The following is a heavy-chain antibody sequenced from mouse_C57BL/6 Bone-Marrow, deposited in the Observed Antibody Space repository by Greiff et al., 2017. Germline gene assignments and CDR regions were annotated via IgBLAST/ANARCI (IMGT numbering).Heavy chain of an antibody. CDR2: ISSGGDYS. D-gene: IGHD2-3*01. Sequence: EVQGVESGEGLVKPGGSLKLSCAASGFTFSSYAMSWVRQTPEKRLEWVAYISSGGDYSYYAATVKGRFTISIDNARNTRYLQMSSLKSEDTAMYYCTRDGGERFAYRGQGTLVNGSA. V-gene: IGHV5-9-1*02. J-gene: IGHJ3*01. CDR3: TRDGGERFAY. CDR1: GFTFSSYA.